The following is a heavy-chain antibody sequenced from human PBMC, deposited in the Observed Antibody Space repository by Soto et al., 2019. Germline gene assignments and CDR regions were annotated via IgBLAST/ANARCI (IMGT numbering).Heavy chain of an antibody. V-gene: IGHV4-59*08. CDR3: ARAMVVTQNWFDP. J-gene: IGHJ5*02. CDR2: IYYSGST. D-gene: IGHD2-21*02. CDR1: GGSISSYY. Sequence: LSETLSLTCTVSGGSISSYYWSWIRQPPGKGLEWIGYIYYSGSTNYNPSLKSRVTISVDTSKNQFSLKLSSVTAADTAVYYCARAMVVTQNWFDPWGQGTLVTVSS.